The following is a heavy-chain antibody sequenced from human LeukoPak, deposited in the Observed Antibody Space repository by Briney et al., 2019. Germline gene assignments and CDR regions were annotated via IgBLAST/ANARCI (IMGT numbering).Heavy chain of an antibody. CDR2: INHSGST. CDR1: GGSFSGYY. V-gene: IGHV4-34*01. D-gene: IGHD5-18*01. Sequence: SETLSLTCAVYGGSFSGYYWSWIRQPPGKGLEWIGEINHSGSTNYNPSLKSRVTIPVDTSKNQFSLELSSVTAADTAVYYCARGGEGGYSYGYTDYWGQGTLVTVSS. CDR3: ARGGEGGYSYGYTDY. J-gene: IGHJ4*02.